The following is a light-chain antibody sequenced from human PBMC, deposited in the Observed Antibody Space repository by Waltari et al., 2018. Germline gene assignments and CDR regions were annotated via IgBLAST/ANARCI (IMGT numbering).Light chain of an antibody. J-gene: IGLJ1*01. CDR1: DSNVGGNT. V-gene: IGLV1-44*01. CDR3: EAWDDSLTGSYV. Sequence: QSVLTQPPSASGTPGQRVTISCSGSDSNVGGNTVTWYQQLPGTAPKLLIHSNDQRPPGVPDRFSGSKSGTSASLVISGLQSEDEADYFCEAWDDSLTGSYVFGSGTKVTVL. CDR2: SND.